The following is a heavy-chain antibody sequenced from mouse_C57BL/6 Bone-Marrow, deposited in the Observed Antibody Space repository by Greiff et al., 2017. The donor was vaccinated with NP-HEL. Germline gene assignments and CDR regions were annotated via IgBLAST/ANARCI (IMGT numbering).Heavy chain of an antibody. D-gene: IGHD2-2*01. V-gene: IGHV7-3*01. Sequence: EVQLVESGGGLVQPGGSLSLSCAASGFTFTDYYMSWVRQPPGKALEWLGFIRNKANGYTTEYSASVKGRFTISRDNSQSILYLQMNALRAEDSATYYCARWLPYWYFDVWGTGTTVTVSS. CDR2: IRNKANGYTT. CDR3: ARWLPYWYFDV. CDR1: GFTFTDYY. J-gene: IGHJ1*03.